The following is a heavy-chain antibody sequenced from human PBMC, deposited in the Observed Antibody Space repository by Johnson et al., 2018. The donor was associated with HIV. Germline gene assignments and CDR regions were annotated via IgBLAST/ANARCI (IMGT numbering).Heavy chain of an antibody. CDR2: IRYDGSNK. Sequence: QVQLVESGGGVVRPGESLRLSCAASGFTFEDYGMSWVRQVPGKGLEWVAFIRYDGSNKYYADSVKGRFTISRDNSKNTLYLQMNSLRAEDTAVYYCAKDERAGQWRVLAFDIWGQVTMVTVSS. J-gene: IGHJ3*02. V-gene: IGHV3-30*02. D-gene: IGHD6-19*01. CDR1: GFTFEDYG. CDR3: AKDERAGQWRVLAFDI.